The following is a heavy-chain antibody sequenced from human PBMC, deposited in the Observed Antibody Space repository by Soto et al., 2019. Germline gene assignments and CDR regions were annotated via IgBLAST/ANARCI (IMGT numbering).Heavy chain of an antibody. CDR3: AREGTHPYYYYHYGMDV. V-gene: IGHV6-1*01. D-gene: IGHD1-1*01. CDR2: TYYRSKWYN. CDR1: GDSVSSNSAA. J-gene: IGHJ6*02. Sequence: SQTLSLTCAISGDSVSSNSAAWNWIRQSPSRGLEWLGRTYYRSKWYNDYAVSVKSRITINPDTSKNQFSLQLNSVTPGDTAVYYCAREGTHPYYYYHYGMDVWGQGTTVTVSS.